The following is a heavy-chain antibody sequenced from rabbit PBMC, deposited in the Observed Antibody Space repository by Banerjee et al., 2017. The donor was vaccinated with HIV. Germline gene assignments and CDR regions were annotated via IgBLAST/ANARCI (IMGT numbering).Heavy chain of an antibody. V-gene: IGHV1S45*01. D-gene: IGHD2-1*01. Sequence: QEQLEESGGDLVKPEGSLTLTCTASGFSFSSSYWICWVRQAPGKGLEWIACIYTGGNDTIYYASWAKDRFTISKTSSTTVTLQMPSLTVADAAPYFCPRGPTIYSYGDNAWAHAPRLEIWGQGTPVTVS. J-gene: IGHJ3*01. CDR1: GFSFSSSYW. CDR2: IYTGGNDTI. CDR3: PRGPTIYSYGDNAWAHAPRLEI.